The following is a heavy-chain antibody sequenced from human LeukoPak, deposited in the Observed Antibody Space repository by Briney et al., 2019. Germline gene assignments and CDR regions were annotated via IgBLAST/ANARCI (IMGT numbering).Heavy chain of an antibody. CDR2: IRSKAYGGTT. CDR1: GFTFGDYA. J-gene: IGHJ4*02. CDR3: TRLSLGGWYPSY. V-gene: IGHV3-49*04. Sequence: PGRSLRLSCTTSGFTFGDYAMSWVSQAPGKGLEWVGFIRSKAYGGTTGYAESVKGRFTISRDDSKSIAYLQMNSLKTEDTAVYYCTRLSLGGWYPSYWGQGTLVTVSS. D-gene: IGHD6-19*01.